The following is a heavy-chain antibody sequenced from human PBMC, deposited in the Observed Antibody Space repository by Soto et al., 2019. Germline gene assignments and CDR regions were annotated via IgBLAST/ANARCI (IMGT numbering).Heavy chain of an antibody. CDR3: AKESYYDFWSGYPSYMDV. D-gene: IGHD3-3*01. J-gene: IGHJ6*03. CDR1: GFTFDDYA. V-gene: IGHV3-9*01. CDR2: ISWNSGSI. Sequence: EVQLVESGGGLVQPGRSLRLSCAASGFTFDDYAMHGVRQAPGKGLELVSGISWNSGSIGYADPVKGRFTISRDNAKNSMYLQMNSLGAEDTALYYCAKESYYDFWSGYPSYMDVWGKGTTVTVSS.